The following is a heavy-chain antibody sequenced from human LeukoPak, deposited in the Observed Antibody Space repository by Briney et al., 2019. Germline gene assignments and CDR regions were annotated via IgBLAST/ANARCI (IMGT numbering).Heavy chain of an antibody. D-gene: IGHD5-24*01. J-gene: IGHJ4*02. CDR2: FDHEDGET. CDR3: ATDSITQDGYNSFDY. V-gene: IGHV1-24*01. CDR1: GYTLTELS. Sequence: ASVTVSCKVSGYTLTELSMHWVRQAPGKGLEWMGGFDHEDGETIYAQKFKGRVTMTEDTSTNTAYMELSSLRSEDTAVYYCATDSITQDGYNSFDYWGQGTLVTVSS.